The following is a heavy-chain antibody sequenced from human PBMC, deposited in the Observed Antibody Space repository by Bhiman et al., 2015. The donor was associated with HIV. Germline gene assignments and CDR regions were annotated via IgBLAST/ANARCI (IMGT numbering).Heavy chain of an antibody. CDR3: ARVGRGMAAPGTGIGVDY. CDR1: GFIFSNYA. CDR2: ISYGGSNR. J-gene: IGHJ4*02. D-gene: IGHD6-13*01. Sequence: QVQLVESGGGVVQPGRSLRLSCAASGFIFSNYAMHWVRQAPGKGLEWVAVISYGGSNRYYADSVKGRFTVSRDNSKNTLYLEMNSLRAEDTAVYYCARVGRGMAAPGTGIGVDYWGQGTLVTVSS. V-gene: IGHV3-30*04.